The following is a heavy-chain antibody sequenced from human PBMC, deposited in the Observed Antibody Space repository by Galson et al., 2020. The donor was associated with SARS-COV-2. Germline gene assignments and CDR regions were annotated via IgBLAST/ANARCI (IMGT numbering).Heavy chain of an antibody. CDR3: ARSSGYYYYGMDV. J-gene: IGHJ6*02. CDR1: GFTFSSYW. D-gene: IGHD6-19*01. CDR2: INSDGSST. V-gene: IGHV3-74*01. Sequence: GESLKISCAASGFTFSSYWMHWVRQAPGKGLVWVSRINSDGSSTSYADSVKGRFTISRDNAKNTLYLQMNSLRAEDTAVYYCARSSGYYYYGMDVWGQGTTVTVSS.